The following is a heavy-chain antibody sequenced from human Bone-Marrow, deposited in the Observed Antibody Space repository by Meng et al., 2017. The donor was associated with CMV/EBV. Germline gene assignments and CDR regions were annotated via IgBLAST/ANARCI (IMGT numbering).Heavy chain of an antibody. V-gene: IGHV3-30*02. J-gene: IGHJ4*02. Sequence: GESLKISCAASGFTFSSYGMHWVRQAPGKGLEWVAFIRYDGSNKYYADSVKGRFTISRDNAQNFLYLQINSLRAEDSAVYYCARAFLDSWGLGTLVTVSS. CDR2: IRYDGSNK. D-gene: IGHD2/OR15-2a*01. CDR1: GFTFSSYG. CDR3: ARAFLDS.